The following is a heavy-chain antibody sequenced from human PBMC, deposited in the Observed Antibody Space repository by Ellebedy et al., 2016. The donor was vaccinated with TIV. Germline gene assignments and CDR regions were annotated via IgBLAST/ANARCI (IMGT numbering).Heavy chain of an antibody. CDR1: GYSFTTYW. D-gene: IGHD3-3*01. CDR3: ARLDTQYYDFWSGFSEGWYFDL. J-gene: IGHJ2*01. V-gene: IGHV5-51*01. Sequence: KVSCKGSGYSFTTYWIGWVRQMPGKGLEWMGIIYPGDSDIRYSPAFEGQFTSLADKSISTAYLQWSSLKASDTAMYYCARLDTQYYDFWSGFSEGWYFDLWGRGTLVTVSS. CDR2: IYPGDSDI.